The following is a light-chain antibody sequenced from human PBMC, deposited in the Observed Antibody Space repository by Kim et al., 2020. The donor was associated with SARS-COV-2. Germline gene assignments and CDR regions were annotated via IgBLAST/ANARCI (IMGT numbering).Light chain of an antibody. J-gene: IGKJ4*01. CDR1: QGMGSY. CDR3: QQYYSYPLT. V-gene: IGKV1-8*01. Sequence: AATGDRGTSTWRASQGMGSYLAWYQQKPGKAPNLLIYAASNLESGVPSRFSGSGSGKDFTLTISCLQSEDFATYYCQQYYSYPLTFGGGNKVDIK. CDR2: AAS.